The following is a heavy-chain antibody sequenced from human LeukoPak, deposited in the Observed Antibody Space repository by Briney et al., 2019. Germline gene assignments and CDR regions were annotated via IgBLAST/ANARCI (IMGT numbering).Heavy chain of an antibody. D-gene: IGHD5-18*01. Sequence: SVKVSCKASGYTFTSYAMNWVRQAPGQGLEWMGGIIPIFGTANYAQKFQGRVTITADESTSTAYMELSSLRSEDTAVCYCARSPVGYSYGYGWADSYYYYGMDVWGQGTTVTVSS. V-gene: IGHV1-69*13. CDR2: IIPIFGTA. CDR1: GYTFTSYA. CDR3: ARSPVGYSYGYGWADSYYYYGMDV. J-gene: IGHJ6*02.